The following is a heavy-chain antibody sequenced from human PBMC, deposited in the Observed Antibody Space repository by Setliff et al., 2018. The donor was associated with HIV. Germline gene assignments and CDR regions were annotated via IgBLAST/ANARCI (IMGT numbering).Heavy chain of an antibody. J-gene: IGHJ4*02. CDR3: ATVRIVGATEFDY. CDR1: EYTFVDYY. CDR2: VDPEDGET. Sequence: ASVKVSCKASEYTFVDYYMHWVQQAPGKGLEWMGRVDPEDGETRYAMKFQGSVTISADTSTDTTYLSLTSLRSQDTAVYYCATVRIVGATEFDYWGQGTVVTVSS. D-gene: IGHD1-26*01. V-gene: IGHV1-69-2*01.